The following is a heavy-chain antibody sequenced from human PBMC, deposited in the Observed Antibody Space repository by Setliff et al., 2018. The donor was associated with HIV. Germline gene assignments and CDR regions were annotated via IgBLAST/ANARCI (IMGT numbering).Heavy chain of an antibody. Sequence: ASVKVSCKASGGTFSSYAISWVRQAPGQGLEWMGGIIPIFGTANYAQKFQGRVTITADESTSTAYMELSSLRSEDTAAYYCAREPTGTLQNYWGQGTLVTVSS. CDR3: AREPTGTLQNY. V-gene: IGHV1-69*13. D-gene: IGHD1-1*01. J-gene: IGHJ4*02. CDR1: GGTFSSYA. CDR2: IIPIFGTA.